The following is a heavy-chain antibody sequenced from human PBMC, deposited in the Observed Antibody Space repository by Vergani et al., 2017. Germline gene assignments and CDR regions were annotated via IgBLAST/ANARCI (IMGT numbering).Heavy chain of an antibody. CDR3: ARGSASVRFLEWLLPFDY. D-gene: IGHD3-3*01. J-gene: IGHJ4*02. CDR1: GYTFTGYY. CDR2: INPNSGGT. Sequence: QVQLVQSGAEVKKPGASVKVSCKASGYTFTGYYMHWVRQAPGKGLEWMGRINPNSGGTNYAQKFQGSVTMNRDTYMSTAYMELSRLRSDDTAVYYCARGSASVRFLEWLLPFDYWGQGTLVTVSS. V-gene: IGHV1-2*06.